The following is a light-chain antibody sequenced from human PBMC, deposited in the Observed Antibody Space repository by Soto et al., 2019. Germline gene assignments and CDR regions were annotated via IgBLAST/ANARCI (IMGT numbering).Light chain of an antibody. Sequence: EIVLTQSPATLSLSPGERATLSCRASQSVGSHLTWYQQKPGQPPRLLIYDTFNRATGIPDRFSGRGSGTDFTLTISSLDPEDFAVYYCQQRSTWPPEFTFGPGNKVDIK. CDR2: DTF. J-gene: IGKJ3*01. CDR3: QQRSTWPPEFT. V-gene: IGKV3-11*01. CDR1: QSVGSH.